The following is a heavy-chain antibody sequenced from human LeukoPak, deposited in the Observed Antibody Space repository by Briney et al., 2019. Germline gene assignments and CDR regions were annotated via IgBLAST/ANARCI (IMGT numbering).Heavy chain of an antibody. V-gene: IGHV4-59*01. J-gene: IGHJ3*02. CDR1: GGSISNFY. CDR2: VYYSGAT. Sequence: PSETLSLTCTVSGGSISNFYWSWIRQPPGKGLEWIGYVYYSGATHYNPSLKSRVTISVDTSKNQFSLKLSSVTAADTAVYYCARGYCSSTSCYFAFEIWGQGTVVTVSS. D-gene: IGHD2-2*01. CDR3: ARGYCSSTSCYFAFEI.